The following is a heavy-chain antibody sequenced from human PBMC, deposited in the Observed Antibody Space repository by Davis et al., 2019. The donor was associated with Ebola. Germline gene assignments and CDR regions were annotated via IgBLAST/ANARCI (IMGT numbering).Heavy chain of an antibody. D-gene: IGHD3-22*01. J-gene: IGHJ4*02. CDR2: IYYSGST. Sequence: PSETLSLTCTVSGGSISSYYWGWIRQPPGKGLEWIGYIYYSGSTNYNPSLKSRVTISVDTSKNQFSLKLSSVTAADTAVYYCAIGKYYYDSSGYYYPLDYWGQGTLVTVSS. V-gene: IGHV4-59*01. CDR1: GGSISSYY. CDR3: AIGKYYYDSSGYYYPLDY.